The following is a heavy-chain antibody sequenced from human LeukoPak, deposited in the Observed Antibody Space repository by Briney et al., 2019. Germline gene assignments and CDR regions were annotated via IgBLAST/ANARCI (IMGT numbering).Heavy chain of an antibody. Sequence: SQTLSLTCAISGDSASSNSAAWNWIRQSPSRGLEWLGRTYYRSKWYNDSAVSVKTRITINPDTSKNQFSLQLNSVTPDDTAVYYCALMVQGVVRYWGQGTLVTVSS. V-gene: IGHV6-1*01. D-gene: IGHD3-10*01. CDR1: GDSASSNSAA. CDR2: TYYRSKWYN. CDR3: ALMVQGVVRY. J-gene: IGHJ4*02.